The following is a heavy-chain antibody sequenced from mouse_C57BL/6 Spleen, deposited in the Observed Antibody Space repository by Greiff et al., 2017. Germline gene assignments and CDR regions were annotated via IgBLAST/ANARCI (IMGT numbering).Heavy chain of an antibody. CDR3: ARSAAQATYYFDY. J-gene: IGHJ2*01. D-gene: IGHD3-2*02. Sequence: QVQLQQPGAELVKPGASVTLSCKASGYTFTSYWMHWVKQRPGQGLEWIGMIHPNSGSTNYNEKFKSKATLTVDKSSSTAYMQLSSLTSEDSAVYYCARSAAQATYYFDYWGQGTTLTVSS. CDR1: GYTFTSYW. V-gene: IGHV1-64*01. CDR2: IHPNSGST.